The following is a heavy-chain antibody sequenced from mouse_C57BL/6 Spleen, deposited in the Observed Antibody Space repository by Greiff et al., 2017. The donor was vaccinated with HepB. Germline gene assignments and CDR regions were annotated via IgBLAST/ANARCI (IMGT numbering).Heavy chain of an antibody. CDR2: IDPSDSYT. CDR3: ARMGLGAMDY. V-gene: IGHV1-50*01. J-gene: IGHJ4*01. CDR1: GYTFTSYW. D-gene: IGHD2-2*01. Sequence: QVQLQQPGAELVKPGASVKLSCKASGYTFTSYWMQWVKQRPGQGLEWIGEIDPSDSYTNYNQKFKGKATLTVDTSSSTAYMQLSSLTSEDSAVYYCARMGLGAMDYWGQGTSVTVSS.